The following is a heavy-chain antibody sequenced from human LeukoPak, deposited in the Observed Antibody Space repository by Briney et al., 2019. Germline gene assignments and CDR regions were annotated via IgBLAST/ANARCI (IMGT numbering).Heavy chain of an antibody. V-gene: IGHV3-13*01. J-gene: IGHJ3*02. D-gene: IGHD3-16*02. CDR1: GFTFSSYG. CDR3: ARGGYDYVWGSYRAELDI. CDR2: IGTAGDT. Sequence: PGGSLRLSCAASGFTFSSYGMHWVRQATGKGLEWVSAIGTAGDTYYPGSVKGRFTISRENAKNSLYLQMNSLRAGDTAVYYCARGGYDYVWGSYRAELDIWGQGTMVTVSS.